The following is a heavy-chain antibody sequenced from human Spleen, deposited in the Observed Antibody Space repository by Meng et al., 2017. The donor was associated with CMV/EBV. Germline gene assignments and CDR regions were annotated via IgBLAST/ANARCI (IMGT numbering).Heavy chain of an antibody. J-gene: IGHJ3*02. D-gene: IGHD3-22*01. CDR2: INPSGGGT. CDR3: ARKDMYYYDNGGNTDAFDI. V-gene: IGHV1-46*01. Sequence: ASVKVSCKASGGTFSSYTISWVRQAPGQGLEWMGIINPSGGGTTYAQKFQGRVTMTRDTSTSTVYMELSSLRSEDTAMYYCARKDMYYYDNGGNTDAFDIWGHGTMVTVSS. CDR1: GGTFSSYT.